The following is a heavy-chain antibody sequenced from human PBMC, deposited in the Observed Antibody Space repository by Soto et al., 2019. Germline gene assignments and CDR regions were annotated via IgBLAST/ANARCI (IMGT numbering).Heavy chain of an antibody. CDR2: ISSNGGST. J-gene: IGHJ4*02. V-gene: IGHV3-64D*08. CDR3: VKGPYDILTGTLYFDY. D-gene: IGHD3-9*01. Sequence: PGGSLRLSCSASGFTFSSYAMHWVRQAPGKGMEYVSAISSNGGSTYFADSVKGRFTISRDNSKNTLYLQMSSLRAEDTALYYCVKGPYDILTGTLYFDYWGQGTLVNVSS. CDR1: GFTFSSYA.